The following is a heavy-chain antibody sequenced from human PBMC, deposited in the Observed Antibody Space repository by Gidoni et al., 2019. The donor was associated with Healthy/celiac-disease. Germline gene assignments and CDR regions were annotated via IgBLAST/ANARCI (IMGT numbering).Heavy chain of an antibody. CDR2: IYYSGST. Sequence: QVQLQESGPGLVKPSETLSLTCTVSGGSISSYYWSWIRQPPGKGLEWIGYIYYSGSTNYNPSLKSRVTISVDTSKNQFSLKLSSVTAADTAVYYCALQHWNWFDPWGQGTLVTVSS. CDR3: ALQHWNWFDP. CDR1: GGSISSYY. V-gene: IGHV4-59*01. J-gene: IGHJ5*02. D-gene: IGHD3-3*02.